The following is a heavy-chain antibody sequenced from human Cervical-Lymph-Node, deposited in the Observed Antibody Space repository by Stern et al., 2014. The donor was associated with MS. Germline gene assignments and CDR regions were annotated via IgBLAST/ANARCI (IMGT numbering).Heavy chain of an antibody. CDR1: CGSISSGGYY. V-gene: IGHV4-31*03. Sequence: QVQLVESGPGLVKPSQTLSLTCTVSCGSISSGGYYSRWIRRHPGKGLEGIGYIYYSGSTYYNPSLKSRVTISVDTSKNQFSLKLSSVTAADTAVYYCARWTRNNWYFDLWGRGTLVTVSS. CDR2: IYYSGST. CDR3: ARWTRNNWYFDL. J-gene: IGHJ2*01. D-gene: IGHD3/OR15-3a*01.